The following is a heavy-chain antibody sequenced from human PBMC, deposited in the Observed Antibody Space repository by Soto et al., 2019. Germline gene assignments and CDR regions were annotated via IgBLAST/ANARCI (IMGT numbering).Heavy chain of an antibody. J-gene: IGHJ6*02. CDR1: GGSISGGGYS. V-gene: IGHV4-30-2*01. CDR3: ARSGYEYNFYYGMDV. D-gene: IGHD5-12*01. CDR2: IYHSGST. Sequence: SETLSLTCGVSGGSISGGGYSWSWIRQPPGKGLEWIGYIYHSGSTYYNPSLKSRVTISVDRSKNEFSLKLISVTAADTAVYFCARSGYEYNFYYGMDVWGQGTTVTVSS.